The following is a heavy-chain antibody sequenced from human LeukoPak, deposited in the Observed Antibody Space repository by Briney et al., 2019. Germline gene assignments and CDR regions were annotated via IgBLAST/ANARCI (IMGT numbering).Heavy chain of an antibody. CDR2: ISYDGNKK. J-gene: IGHJ3*01. D-gene: IGHD1-26*01. Sequence: GRSLRLSCAGSGFTFSTYAFHWVRQAPGKGLAWVTLISYDGNKKYYEDSVKGRFTISRDNSKNTVYLQMDSLRPEDTAMYYCARQGGKWESPPEAYKVWGQGTMVIVSS. CDR3: ARQGGKWESPPEAYKV. CDR1: GFTFSTYA. V-gene: IGHV3-30*04.